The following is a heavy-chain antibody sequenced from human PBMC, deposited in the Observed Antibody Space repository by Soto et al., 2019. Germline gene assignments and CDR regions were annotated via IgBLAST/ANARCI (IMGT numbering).Heavy chain of an antibody. CDR3: ARGRFAGDV. CDR1: GYTFTSYY. V-gene: IGHV1-46*03. J-gene: IGHJ6*04. CDR2: INPNGGST. Sequence: QVQLVQSGAEVKKPGASVRVSCKASGYTFTSYYIHWVRQAPGQGLEWMGIINPNGGSTNYEQKFQGRVTMTRETSTSTVYMDLSSLRSEDTAVYYCARGRFAGDVWGKGTTVTVSS.